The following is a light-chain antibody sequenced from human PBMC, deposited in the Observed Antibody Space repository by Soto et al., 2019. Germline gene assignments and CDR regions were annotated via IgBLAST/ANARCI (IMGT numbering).Light chain of an antibody. Sequence: DIQLTQSPSTLSASVGDRVTITCRASQSLSDWLAWYQQIPGTAPKLLIYRASRLEDGVPSRFSGSGSGTEFTLTISSLQPDDFATYYGQQYDTYPLTFGGGTKVEIK. CDR3: QQYDTYPLT. CDR2: RAS. V-gene: IGKV1-5*03. CDR1: QSLSDW. J-gene: IGKJ4*01.